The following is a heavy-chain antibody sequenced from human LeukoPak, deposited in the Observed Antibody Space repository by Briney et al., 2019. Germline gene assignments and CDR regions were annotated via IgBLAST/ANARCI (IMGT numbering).Heavy chain of an antibody. CDR2: IKQDGSEK. CDR3: ARDSTWGGIYFDY. J-gene: IGHJ4*02. V-gene: IGHV3-7*01. CDR1: GFTFSSYW. D-gene: IGHD3-16*01. Sequence: GGSLRLSCAASGFTFSSYWMSWVRQAPGKGLEWVANIKQDGSEKYYVDSVKGRFTISRDNAKNSLDLQMNRLRAEDTAVYFCARDSTWGGIYFDYWGQGTLVTVSS.